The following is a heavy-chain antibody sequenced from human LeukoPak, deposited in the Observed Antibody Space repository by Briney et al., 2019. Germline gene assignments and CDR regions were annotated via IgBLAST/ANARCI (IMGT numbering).Heavy chain of an antibody. CDR2: IKSKTDGGTT. J-gene: IGHJ3*02. Sequence: GGSLRLSCKASGFTFKYAWTRWLRQAPGKGLEWVGRIKSKTDGGTTDYAAPVKGRFTISRDDSKNTVYLQMDSLKSEDTAVYYCSTDEYNWSFSSGFDNCGQGTMVTVSS. CDR1: GFTFKYAW. V-gene: IGHV3-15*01. D-gene: IGHD1-26*01. CDR3: STDEYNWSFSSGFDN.